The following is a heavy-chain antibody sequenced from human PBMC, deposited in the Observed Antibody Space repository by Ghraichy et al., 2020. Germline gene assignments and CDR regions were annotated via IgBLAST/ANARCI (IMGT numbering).Heavy chain of an antibody. CDR2: KNTERGNE. CDR3: ARGLYRNWEIYYYYMDV. CDR1: GYTFTNYD. Sequence: SVKVSCKASGYTFTNYDINWVRQAPGQGLEWMGWKNTERGNEGYAQKFQGRVTMTRKTSIRTAYLEVSSLRSDDTAVYYCARGLYRNWEIYYYYMDVWSEGTPVSVSS. J-gene: IGHJ6*03. D-gene: IGHD7-27*01. V-gene: IGHV1-8*01.